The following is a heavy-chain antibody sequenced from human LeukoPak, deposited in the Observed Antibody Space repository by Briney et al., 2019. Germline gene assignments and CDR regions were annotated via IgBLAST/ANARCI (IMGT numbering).Heavy chain of an antibody. CDR2: ISGYNGNP. J-gene: IGHJ4*02. Sequence: GASVKVSCKASGYTFTSYGISWVRQAPGQGLEWMGWISGYNGNPKYAQKLQGRVTMTTDTSTSTAYMELRGPRSDDTAMYYCTRANGYGLIDYWGQGTLVTVSS. D-gene: IGHD3-10*01. CDR1: GYTFTSYG. V-gene: IGHV1-18*01. CDR3: TRANGYGLIDY.